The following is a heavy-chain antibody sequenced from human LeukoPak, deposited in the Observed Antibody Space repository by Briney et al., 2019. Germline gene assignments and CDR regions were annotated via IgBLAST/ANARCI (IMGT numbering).Heavy chain of an antibody. CDR1: GFTLGSYW. V-gene: IGHV3-74*01. CDR3: ARARSGSGYDAFDI. Sequence: GGSLRLSCAASGFTLGSYWMHWVRQAPGKGLVWVSRINNDGSSTRYADSVKGRFTISRDNAKNTLYLQMNSLRAEDTAVYYCARARSGSGYDAFDIWGQGTMVTVSS. CDR2: INNDGSST. D-gene: IGHD6-19*01. J-gene: IGHJ3*02.